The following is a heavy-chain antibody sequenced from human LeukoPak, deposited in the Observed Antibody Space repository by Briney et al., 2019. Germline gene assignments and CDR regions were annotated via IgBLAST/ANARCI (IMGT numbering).Heavy chain of an antibody. CDR2: ISGSGGST. CDR3: ARADYGDYVEY. CDR1: GFTFSSYA. V-gene: IGHV3-23*01. Sequence: GGSLRLSCAASGFTFSSYAMSWVRQAPGKGLEWVSAISGSGGSTYYADSVKGRFTISRDNSKNTLYLQMNSLRVEDTAVYYCARADYGDYVEYWGQGTLVTVSS. D-gene: IGHD4-17*01. J-gene: IGHJ4*02.